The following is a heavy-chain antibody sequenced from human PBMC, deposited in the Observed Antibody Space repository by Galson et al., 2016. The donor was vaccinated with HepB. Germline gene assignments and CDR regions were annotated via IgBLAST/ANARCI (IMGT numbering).Heavy chain of an antibody. V-gene: IGHV3-21*01. CDR2: ISSSSNYI. D-gene: IGHD4-23*01. CDR1: GFTFSTFS. J-gene: IGHJ1*01. CDR3: ARDDYGGNPRDS. Sequence: SLRLSCAASGFTFSTFSMNWVRQAPGKGLEWVSSISSSSNYIYYAESVKGRFTISRDNAQNSLFLQMNSLRAEDTAVYYCARDDYGGNPRDSWGQGTLVSVSS.